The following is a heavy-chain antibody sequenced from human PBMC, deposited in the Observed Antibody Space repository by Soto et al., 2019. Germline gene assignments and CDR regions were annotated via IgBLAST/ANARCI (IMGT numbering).Heavy chain of an antibody. CDR1: GGSVSSGSYY. V-gene: IGHV4-61*01. Sequence: SETLSLTCTVSGGSVSSGSYYWSWIRQPPGKGLEWIGYIYYSGSTNYNPSLKSRVTISVDTSKNQFSLKLSSVTAADTAVYYCARDRIAMVGLWAYGMDVWGQGTTVTVSS. D-gene: IGHD5-18*01. CDR3: ARDRIAMVGLWAYGMDV. CDR2: IYYSGST. J-gene: IGHJ6*02.